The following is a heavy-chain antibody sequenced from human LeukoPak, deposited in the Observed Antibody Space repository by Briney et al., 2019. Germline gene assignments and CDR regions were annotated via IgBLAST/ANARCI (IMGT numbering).Heavy chain of an antibody. CDR1: GYTFTSYG. CDR3: ARDQGDYSSQFYYYYGMDV. D-gene: IGHD4-11*01. Sequence: ASVKVSCKASGYTFTSYGISWVRRAPGQGLEWMGWISAYNGNTNYAQKLQGRVTMTTDTSTSTAYMELRSLRSDDTAVYYCARDQGDYSSQFYYYYGMDVWGQGTTVTVSS. CDR2: ISAYNGNT. V-gene: IGHV1-18*01. J-gene: IGHJ6*02.